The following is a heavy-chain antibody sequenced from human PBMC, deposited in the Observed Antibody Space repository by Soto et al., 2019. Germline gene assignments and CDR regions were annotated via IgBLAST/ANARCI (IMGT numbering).Heavy chain of an antibody. CDR3: ARVFSSGSGWMYYFDF. Sequence: QVQLQESGPGLVKPSETLSLTCTVSSDSIAGENWWSWVRQPPGMGLEWIGEIFHTGGTNYNPSLKGRVTMEGDKSKNLFSLKLISATAADTAVYYCARVFSSGSGWMYYFDFWGQGTLVSVSS. D-gene: IGHD6-25*01. CDR2: IFHTGGT. V-gene: IGHV4-4*02. CDR1: SDSIAGENW. J-gene: IGHJ4*02.